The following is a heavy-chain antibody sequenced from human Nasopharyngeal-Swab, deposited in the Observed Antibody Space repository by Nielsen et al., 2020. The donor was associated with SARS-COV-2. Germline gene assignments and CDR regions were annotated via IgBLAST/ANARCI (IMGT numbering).Heavy chain of an antibody. D-gene: IGHD5-24*01. CDR3: ARQAHGDGYNF. CDR2: IYPGDSDT. V-gene: IGHV5-51*01. CDR1: GCSFTSYW. J-gene: IGHJ4*02. Sequence: KVSCKGSGCSFTSYWIGWVRQMPGKGLEWMGLIYPGDSDTRYSPSFQGQVTISADKSISTAYLQWSSLKASDTAMYYFARQAHGDGYNFWGQGTLVTVSS.